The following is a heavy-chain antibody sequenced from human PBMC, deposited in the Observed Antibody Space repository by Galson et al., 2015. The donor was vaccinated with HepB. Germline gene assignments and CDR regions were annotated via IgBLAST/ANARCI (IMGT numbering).Heavy chain of an antibody. D-gene: IGHD3-10*01. CDR1: GGSISSSSYY. Sequence: LSLTCTVSGGSISSSSYYWGWIRQPPGKGLEWIGSIYYSGSTYYNPSLKSRVTISVDTSKNQFSLKLSSVTAADTAVYYCARLYYYGSGDFDYWGQGTLVTVST. J-gene: IGHJ4*02. CDR2: IYYSGST. CDR3: ARLYYYGSGDFDY. V-gene: IGHV4-39*01.